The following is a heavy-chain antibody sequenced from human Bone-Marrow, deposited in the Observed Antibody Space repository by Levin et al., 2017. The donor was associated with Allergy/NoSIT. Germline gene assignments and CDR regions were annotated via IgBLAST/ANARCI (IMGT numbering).Heavy chain of an antibody. V-gene: IGHV3-21*01. CDR3: ARGIGGGDLMDAFDI. J-gene: IGHJ3*02. D-gene: IGHD2-21*02. Sequence: PGGSLRLSCAASGFTFNTYSMNWVRQAPGKGLEWVSFISSSHSDIFYADSVKGRFTISRDNAQKSLFLQMNSLRAEDMAVYYCARGIGGGDLMDAFDIWGQGTMVTISS. CDR1: GFTFNTYS. CDR2: ISSSHSDI.